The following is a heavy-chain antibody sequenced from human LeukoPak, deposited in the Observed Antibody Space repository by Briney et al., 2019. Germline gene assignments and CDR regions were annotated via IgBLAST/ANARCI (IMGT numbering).Heavy chain of an antibody. V-gene: IGHV1-69*05. CDR3: ASGGPSGRGNYYDSSGYGDY. CDR1: GGTFSSYA. Sequence: GASVKVSCKASGGTFSSYAISWVRQAPGQGLEWMGGIIPIFGTANYAQKFQGRVTITTDESTSTAYMELSSLRSEDTAVYYCASGGPSGRGNYYDSSGYGDYWGQGTLVTVSS. J-gene: IGHJ4*02. CDR2: IIPIFGTA. D-gene: IGHD3-22*01.